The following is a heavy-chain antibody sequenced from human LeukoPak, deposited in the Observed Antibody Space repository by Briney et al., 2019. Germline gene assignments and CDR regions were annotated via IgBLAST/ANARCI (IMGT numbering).Heavy chain of an antibody. V-gene: IGHV3-23*01. CDR2: VRGSDAGT. CDR3: AKNQGGSYYSGSDY. Sequence: GGSLRLSCAASGFTFSSYAMNWVRQAPGKGLEWVSAVRGSDAGTSYADSVKGRFTISRDNSKNTLYLQMNSLRAEDTAVYYCAKNQGGSYYSGSDYWGQGTLVTVSS. J-gene: IGHJ4*02. D-gene: IGHD1-26*01. CDR1: GFTFSSYA.